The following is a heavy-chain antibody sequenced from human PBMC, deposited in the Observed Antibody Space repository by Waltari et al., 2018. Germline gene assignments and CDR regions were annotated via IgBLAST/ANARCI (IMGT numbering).Heavy chain of an antibody. J-gene: IGHJ4*02. Sequence: EVQLVESGGGLVKPGGSLRLSCAASGFTFSSYSMNWVRQAPGKGLEWVSSISSSSSYIYYADSVKGRFTISRDNAKNSLYLQMNSLRAEDTAVYYCARDRGITGTTDATFDYWGQGTLVTVSS. V-gene: IGHV3-21*01. D-gene: IGHD1-7*01. CDR3: ARDRGITGTTDATFDY. CDR2: ISSSSSYI. CDR1: GFTFSSYS.